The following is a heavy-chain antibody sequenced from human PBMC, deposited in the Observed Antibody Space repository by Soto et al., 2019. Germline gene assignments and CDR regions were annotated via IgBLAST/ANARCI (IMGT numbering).Heavy chain of an antibody. Sequence: ASVKVSCKTSGYTFTDFYMHWVRQAPGQGLEWMGWINPNSGGTKYAQNFQGWVTMTRDTSISTAYMELRSLRSDDTAVYYCAREHIVVVTARNYYYYGMDVWGQGTTVTVSS. J-gene: IGHJ6*02. V-gene: IGHV1-2*04. CDR1: GYTFTDFY. CDR2: INPNSGGT. D-gene: IGHD2-21*02. CDR3: AREHIVVVTARNYYYYGMDV.